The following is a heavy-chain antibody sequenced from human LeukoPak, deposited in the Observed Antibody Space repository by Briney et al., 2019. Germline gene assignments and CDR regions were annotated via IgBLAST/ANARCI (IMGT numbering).Heavy chain of an antibody. CDR1: DYTFTVQF. CDR3: ARSGFSTGFYLDF. J-gene: IGHJ4*02. CDR2: IDPPSGVP. Sequence: ASVTVSCKSSDYTFTVQFIHWLRQAPGQGLEWMGWIDPPSGVPHFAQKFQDTVTMTRDTSIATAYLEVHRLKPDDTAVYYCARSGFSTGFYLDFWGQGTLISVSS. V-gene: IGHV1-2*02. D-gene: IGHD2-8*02.